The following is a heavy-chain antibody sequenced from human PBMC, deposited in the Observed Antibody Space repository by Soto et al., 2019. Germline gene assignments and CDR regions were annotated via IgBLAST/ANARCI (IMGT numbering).Heavy chain of an antibody. D-gene: IGHD1-7*01. CDR1: GFTFSSYG. CDR2: SSATGAGT. CDR3: AKDRRAGGNYGFYSDL. V-gene: IGHV3-23*01. Sequence: EVQLLESGGGLVQPGGSLRLSCAASGFTFSSYGMTWVRQAPGKGLEWVSFSSATGAGTYYADSVKGRFTISRDNSKNTLYLQMTSRRADATAVYYCAKDRRAGGNYGFYSDLWGQGALVIVSS. J-gene: IGHJ5*02.